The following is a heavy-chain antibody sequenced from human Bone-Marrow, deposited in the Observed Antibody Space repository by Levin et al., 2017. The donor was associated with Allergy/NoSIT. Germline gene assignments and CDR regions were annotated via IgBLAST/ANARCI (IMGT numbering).Heavy chain of an antibody. J-gene: IGHJ6*02. CDR2: ISYDGSNK. V-gene: IGHV3-30-3*01. CDR3: ARDFDYESPSGGYGMDV. D-gene: IGHD4-17*01. CDR1: GFTFSSYA. Sequence: SCAASGFTFSSYAMHWVRQAPGKGLEWVAVISYDGSNKYYADSVKGRFTISRDNSKNTLYLQMNSLRAEDTAVYYCARDFDYESPSGGYGMDVWGQGTTVTVSS.